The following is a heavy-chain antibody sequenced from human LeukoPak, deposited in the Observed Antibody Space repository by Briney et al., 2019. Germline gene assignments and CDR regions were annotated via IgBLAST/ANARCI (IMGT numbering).Heavy chain of an antibody. J-gene: IGHJ3*02. D-gene: IGHD3-9*01. CDR3: AKDLEHYDILTGSSRVDDAFDI. CDR2: ISYDGSNK. Sequence: SGGSLRLSCAASGFTFSSYGMHWVRQAPGKGLEWVAVISYDGSNKYYADSVKGRFTISRDNSKTTLNLQMNSLRAEDTAVYYCAKDLEHYDILTGSSRVDDAFDIWGQGTMVTVSS. V-gene: IGHV3-30*18. CDR1: GFTFSSYG.